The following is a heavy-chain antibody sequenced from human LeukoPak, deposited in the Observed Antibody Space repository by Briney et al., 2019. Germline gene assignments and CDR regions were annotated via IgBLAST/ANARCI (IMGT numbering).Heavy chain of an antibody. CDR3: ARDQTAVAGKAVDY. CDR1: GYTFTTYG. V-gene: IGHV1-18*01. Sequence: EASVTVSCKASGYTFTTYGVSWVRQAPGQGLEWMGWISAYNGNANYAQKLQGRVTMTTDTSTSTAYMELRSLRSDDTAVYYCARDQTAVAGKAVDYWGQGTLVTVSS. D-gene: IGHD6-19*01. J-gene: IGHJ4*02. CDR2: ISAYNGNA.